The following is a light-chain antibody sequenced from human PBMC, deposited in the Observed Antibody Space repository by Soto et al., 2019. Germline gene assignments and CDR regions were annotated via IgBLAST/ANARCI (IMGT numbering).Light chain of an antibody. J-gene: IGKJ4*01. CDR1: QSVKNY. Sequence: EIVLTQSPDTLSLSPGESATLSCRASQSVKNYLAWYQQKPVQTPRLLIYDASNRAPGIPARFTGSGSGTDFTLTISSLEPEDFAVYYCQQRTKWEITFGGGSRVDMK. V-gene: IGKV3-11*01. CDR2: DAS. CDR3: QQRTKWEIT.